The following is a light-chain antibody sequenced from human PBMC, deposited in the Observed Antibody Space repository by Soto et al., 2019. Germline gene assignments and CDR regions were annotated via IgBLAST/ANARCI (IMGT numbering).Light chain of an antibody. CDR2: GAS. CDR3: QQYGSSPWT. V-gene: IGKV3-20*01. Sequence: ETVLTQSPVTLSLSPGDRATLSCRASQTIRSNYLAWYRQTPGQAPRLLIYGASNRATGIADRFSGSGSGTDFTLIISRLEPEDFALYYCQQYGSSPWTFGQGTKVEIK. CDR1: QTIRSNY. J-gene: IGKJ1*01.